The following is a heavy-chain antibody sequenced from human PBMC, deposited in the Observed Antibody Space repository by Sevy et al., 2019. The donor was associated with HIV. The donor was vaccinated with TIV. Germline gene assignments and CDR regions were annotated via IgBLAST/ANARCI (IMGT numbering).Heavy chain of an antibody. J-gene: IGHJ1*01. V-gene: IGHV4-39*01. Sequence: SETLSLTCAVSGGSTTSKSYYWVWIRQPPGKGLEWIGSISYSGNAYYNPSLQSRVTMSIDTSKNQFSLKLSSVTATDTAVYYCARRAAAAGRGNEYFQLWGQGTLVTVSS. D-gene: IGHD6-13*01. CDR2: ISYSGNA. CDR3: ARRAAAAGRGNEYFQL. CDR1: GGSTTSKSYY.